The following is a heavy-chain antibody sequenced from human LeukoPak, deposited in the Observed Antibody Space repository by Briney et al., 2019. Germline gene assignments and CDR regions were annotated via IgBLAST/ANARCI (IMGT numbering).Heavy chain of an antibody. CDR1: GYTFTSYG. CDR3: AREAFYYDSSGWFFDY. Sequence: ASVKVSCKASGYTFTSYGISWVRQAPGQGLEWMGWISAYNGNTNYAQKLQGRVTMTTDTSTSTAYMELRSLRSDDTAVYYCAREAFYYDSSGWFFDYWGQGTPVTVSS. J-gene: IGHJ4*02. CDR2: ISAYNGNT. V-gene: IGHV1-18*01. D-gene: IGHD3-22*01.